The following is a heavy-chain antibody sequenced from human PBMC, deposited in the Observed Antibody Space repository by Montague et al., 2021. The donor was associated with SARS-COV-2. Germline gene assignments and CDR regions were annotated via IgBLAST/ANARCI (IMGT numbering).Heavy chain of an antibody. CDR1: GGSIISYC. J-gene: IGHJ6*02. Sequence: SESLSLTCTVSGGSIISYCCSWVRQPAGKGLEWIGRIYPCGSTKYNPSLKSQVPMSVDTSKNQFSLKLSSVTAADTAVYYCARDHMTILVIVYYYGMDVWGQGTTVTVSS. V-gene: IGHV4-4*07. D-gene: IGHD3-9*01. CDR2: IYPCGST. CDR3: ARDHMTILVIVYYYGMDV.